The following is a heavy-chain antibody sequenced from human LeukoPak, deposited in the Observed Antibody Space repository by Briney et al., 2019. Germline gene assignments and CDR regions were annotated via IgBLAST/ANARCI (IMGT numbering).Heavy chain of an antibody. Sequence: GASVKVSCKASGYTFTGYYMHWLRQAPGQGLEWMGWINPNSGGTNYAQKFQGRVTMTRDTSISTAYMELSRLRSGDTAVYYCARSVDCSSTSCFDAFDIWGQGTMVTVSS. V-gene: IGHV1-2*02. CDR3: ARSVDCSSTSCFDAFDI. CDR1: GYTFTGYY. D-gene: IGHD2-2*01. J-gene: IGHJ3*02. CDR2: INPNSGGT.